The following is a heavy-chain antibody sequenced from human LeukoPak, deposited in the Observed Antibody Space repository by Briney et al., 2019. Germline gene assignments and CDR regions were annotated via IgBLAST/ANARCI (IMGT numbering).Heavy chain of an antibody. D-gene: IGHD6-13*01. J-gene: IGHJ6*03. CDR2: ISYDGSNK. V-gene: IGHV3-30-3*02. Sequence: GGSLRLSCAASGFTFSSYTMHWVRQAPGKGLECVTLISYDGSNKYYADSVKGRFTISRDNSKNTLYLQMNSLRAEDTAVYYCAKRAGTVTYYYYYMDVWGKGTTVTVSS. CDR3: AKRAGTVTYYYYYMDV. CDR1: GFTFSSYT.